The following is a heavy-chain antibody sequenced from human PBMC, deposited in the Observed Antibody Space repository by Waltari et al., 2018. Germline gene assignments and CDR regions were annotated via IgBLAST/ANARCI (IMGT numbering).Heavy chain of an antibody. D-gene: IGHD2-21*02. CDR3: ARDLNPLIVVVTAIRY. CDR1: GYTFTGYY. CDR2: INPNSGGT. J-gene: IGHJ4*02. V-gene: IGHV1-2*02. Sequence: QVQLVQSGAEVKKPGASVKVSCKASGYTFTGYYMHWVRQAPGQGLAWMGGINPNSGGTNDAQKLQGRVTMTRETSISTAYMELSRLRSDDTAVYYCARDLNPLIVVVTAIRYWGQGTLVTVSS.